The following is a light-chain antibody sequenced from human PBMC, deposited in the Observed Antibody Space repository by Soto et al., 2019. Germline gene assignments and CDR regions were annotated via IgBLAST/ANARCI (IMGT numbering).Light chain of an antibody. Sequence: QSVLTQTPSASGTPGQRVTIFCSGSSSNIESNSVNWYQHLPGTAPKILIYGNNQRPSGVPDRSSGSKSGTSASLTISGLQSEDEADYYCAAWDDSLSGPLFGGGTQLTVL. CDR1: SSNIESNS. V-gene: IGLV1-44*01. CDR3: AAWDDSLSGPL. J-gene: IGLJ7*01. CDR2: GNN.